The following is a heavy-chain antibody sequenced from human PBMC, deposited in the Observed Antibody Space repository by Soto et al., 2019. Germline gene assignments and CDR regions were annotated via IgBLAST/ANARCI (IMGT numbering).Heavy chain of an antibody. J-gene: IGHJ4*02. Sequence: PSETLSLTCTVSGGSISTYYWSWIRQPAGKGLEWIGRIYASGSTNYNPSLKSRVTMSVATSKNQFSLKLSSVTAADTAVYYCARGGMVIIPTATAFDYRGQGTLVTLSS. CDR1: GGSISTYY. CDR3: ARGGMVIIPTATAFDY. CDR2: IYASGST. V-gene: IGHV4-4*07. D-gene: IGHD2-2*01.